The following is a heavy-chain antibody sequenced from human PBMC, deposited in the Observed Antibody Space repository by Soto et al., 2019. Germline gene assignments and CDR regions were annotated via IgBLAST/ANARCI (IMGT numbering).Heavy chain of an antibody. Sequence: PSETLSLTCAVXGGSFSGYYWSWIRQPPGKGLEWIGEINHSGSTNYNPSLKSRVTISVDTSKNQFSLKLSSVTAADTAVYYCARGLWGIAAALAFDIWGQGTMVTVSS. D-gene: IGHD6-13*01. V-gene: IGHV4-34*01. CDR2: INHSGST. CDR1: GGSFSGYY. CDR3: ARGLWGIAAALAFDI. J-gene: IGHJ3*02.